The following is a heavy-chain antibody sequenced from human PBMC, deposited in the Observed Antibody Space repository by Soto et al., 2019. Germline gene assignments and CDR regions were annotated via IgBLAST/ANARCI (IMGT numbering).Heavy chain of an antibody. CDR2: FSTGGDGGTT. V-gene: IGHV3-23*01. Sequence: VGSLILSCAASGFTFSSYSMSWVRQAPGKGLEWVAGFSTGGDGGTTYYADSVKGRFTISRDNSKNTLFLQMNSLRVEGTAIYYCAKKVNSGSGSQYFDYWGQGTLVTVSS. D-gene: IGHD3-10*01. CDR1: GFTFSSYS. CDR3: AKKVNSGSGSQYFDY. J-gene: IGHJ4*02.